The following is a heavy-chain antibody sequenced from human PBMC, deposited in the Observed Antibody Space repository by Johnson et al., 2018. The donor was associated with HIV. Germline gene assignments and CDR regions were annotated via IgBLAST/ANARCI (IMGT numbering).Heavy chain of an antibody. CDR2: INSDGRT. CDR1: GFTFSSYG. V-gene: IGHV3-NL1*01. J-gene: IGHJ3*02. D-gene: IGHD3-22*01. CDR3: ARDRRYYDSSGYYHDAFDI. Sequence: QMLLVESGGSVVQPGGSLRLSCAASGFTFSSYGMHWVRQAPGKGLVWVSRINSDGRTYYADSVRGRFTISRDNSKNTLYLQMNSLRAEDTAVYFCARDRRYYDSSGYYHDAFDIWGQGTMVTVSS.